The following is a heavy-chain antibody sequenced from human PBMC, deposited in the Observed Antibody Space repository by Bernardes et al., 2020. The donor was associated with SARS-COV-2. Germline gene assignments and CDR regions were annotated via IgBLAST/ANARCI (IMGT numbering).Heavy chain of an antibody. J-gene: IGHJ4*02. V-gene: IGHV4-4*07. Sequence: SDTLPLTCTVSFGSISPYYWSWIRQPAGQRLEWIGRIYSSGPTKYNPSLKSRVNMSLDKSKSQFSLRLSSVTAADTAMYYCARGFGGGEDDYWGQGTLVTVS. CDR1: FGSISPYY. CDR2: IYSSGPT. D-gene: IGHD3-16*01. CDR3: ARGFGGGEDDY.